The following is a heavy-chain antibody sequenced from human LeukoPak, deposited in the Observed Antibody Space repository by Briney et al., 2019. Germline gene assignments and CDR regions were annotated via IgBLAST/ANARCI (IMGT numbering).Heavy chain of an antibody. CDR2: ISSSGSTI. Sequence: PGGSLRLSCAASGFTFSDYYMSWVRQAPGKGLEWVSYISSSGSTIYYADSVKGRFTISRDNAKNSLYLQMNSLRAERTAVYYCRTDGYKTDFMDVWGKGTTVTVSS. V-gene: IGHV3-11*01. CDR3: RTDGYKTDFMDV. CDR1: GFTFSDYY. D-gene: IGHD5-24*01. J-gene: IGHJ6*04.